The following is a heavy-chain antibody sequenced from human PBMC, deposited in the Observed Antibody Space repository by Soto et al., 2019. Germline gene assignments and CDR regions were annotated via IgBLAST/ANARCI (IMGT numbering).Heavy chain of an antibody. Sequence: EVQLLESGGGLVQPGGSLRLSCAASGFTFSSYAMSWVRQAPGKGLEWVSAISGSGGSTYYADSVKGRFTISRDNSKNTLYLQMNSLRAEDTAVYYCAKCGGGYRSSTSCYAFDYWGQGTLVTVSS. D-gene: IGHD2-2*01. CDR3: AKCGGGYRSSTSCYAFDY. J-gene: IGHJ4*02. CDR1: GFTFSSYA. V-gene: IGHV3-23*01. CDR2: ISGSGGST.